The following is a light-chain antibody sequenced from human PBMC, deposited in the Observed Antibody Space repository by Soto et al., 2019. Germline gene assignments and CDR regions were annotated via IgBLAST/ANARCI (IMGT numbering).Light chain of an antibody. Sequence: QSALTQPPSASGSPGQSVTISCTGTSSDVGGYNYVSWYQQYPGKAPKLMIYEVSKRPSGVPDRFSGSKSGNTASLTVSGLQAEDEADYYCKSYAGSNILFGGGTKLTVL. CDR3: KSYAGSNIL. CDR1: SSDVGGYNY. V-gene: IGLV2-8*01. CDR2: EVS. J-gene: IGLJ2*01.